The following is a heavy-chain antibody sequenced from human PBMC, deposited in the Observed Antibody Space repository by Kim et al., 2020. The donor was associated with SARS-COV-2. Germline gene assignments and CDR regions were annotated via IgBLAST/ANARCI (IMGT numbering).Heavy chain of an antibody. CDR3: AKDPLGPPPPYSSGWYNWFDP. Sequence: GGSLRLSCAASGFTFSSYAMSWVRQAPGKGLEWVSAISGSGGSTYYADSVKGRFTISRDNSKNTLYLQMNSLRAEDTAVYYCAKDPLGPPPPYSSGWYNWFDPWGQGTLVTVSS. V-gene: IGHV3-23*01. J-gene: IGHJ5*02. D-gene: IGHD6-19*01. CDR1: GFTFSSYA. CDR2: ISGSGGST.